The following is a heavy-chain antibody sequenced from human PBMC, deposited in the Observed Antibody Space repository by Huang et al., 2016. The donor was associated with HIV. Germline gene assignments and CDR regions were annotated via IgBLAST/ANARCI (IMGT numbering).Heavy chain of an antibody. J-gene: IGHJ3*02. V-gene: IGHV1-18*01. D-gene: IGHD2-2*01. CDR1: GYTFTSYG. CDR2: ISAYNGVT. CDR3: ARDSPLLGVVIVVVPTAPNAFDI. Sequence: QVQLVQSGVEVKKPGASVKVSCKASGYTFTSYGSSWVRKAPGQGLEWRGGISAYNGVTNYAQNVQGRVTMTTDTSTSTAYRELRSLRSDDTAVYYCARDSPLLGVVIVVVPTAPNAFDIWGQGTMVTVSS.